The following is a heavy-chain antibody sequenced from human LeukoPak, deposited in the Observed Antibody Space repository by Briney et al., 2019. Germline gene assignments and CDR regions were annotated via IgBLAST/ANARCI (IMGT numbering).Heavy chain of an antibody. J-gene: IGHJ4*02. CDR2: ISSSSTYI. D-gene: IGHD5-18*01. Sequence: PGGSLRLSCAASGFAFSTYSMNWVRQAPGKGLEWVSSISSSSTYIYYADSVKGRVTISRDNAKNSLYLQMNSLRAEDTAVYYCARALGYSYGYAVDYWGQGTLVTVSS. CDR1: GFAFSTYS. V-gene: IGHV3-21*01. CDR3: ARALGYSYGYAVDY.